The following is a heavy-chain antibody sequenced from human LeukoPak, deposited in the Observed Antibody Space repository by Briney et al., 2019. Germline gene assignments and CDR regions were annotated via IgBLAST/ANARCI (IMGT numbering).Heavy chain of an antibody. V-gene: IGHV3-7*01. CDR2: INQDGSEK. CDR3: ARERDGRFFDY. J-gene: IGHJ4*02. Sequence: GGSLRLSCAVSGLRFGSFWMSWVRQAPGKGQEWVANINQDGSEKYFVDSVRGRFTISRDNYKNSLHLQMNNLRAEDTAVYYCARERDGRFFDYWGQGTLVTVSS. D-gene: IGHD5-24*01. CDR1: GLRFGSFW.